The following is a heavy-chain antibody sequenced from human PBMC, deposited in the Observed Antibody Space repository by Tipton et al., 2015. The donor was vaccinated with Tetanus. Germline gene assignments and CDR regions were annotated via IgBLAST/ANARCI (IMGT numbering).Heavy chain of an antibody. CDR1: GGFSSGDYY. D-gene: IGHD3-16*02. V-gene: IGHV4-61*08. J-gene: IGHJ3*01. CDR3: ARHMAEHDTRYFDL. CDR2: VSSSGNS. Sequence: TLSLTCTVSGGFSSGDYYWSWIRQHPGKRLEWIGFVSSSGNSNYSPSLTGRVSMSLDTSKQQFSLSLTSATAADTAVYYCARHMAEHDTRYFDLWGQGTKVTVSS.